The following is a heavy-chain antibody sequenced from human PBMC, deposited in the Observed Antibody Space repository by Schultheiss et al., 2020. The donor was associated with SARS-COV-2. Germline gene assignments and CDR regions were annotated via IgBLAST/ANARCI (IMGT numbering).Heavy chain of an antibody. Sequence: GGSLRLSCAASGFTFSSYEMNWVRQAPGKGLEWVSYISSSGSTIYYADSVKGRFTISRDNAKNSLYLQMNSLRAEDTAVYYWARGGSPHFDGMDVWGQGTTVTVSS. CDR3: ARGGSPHFDGMDV. CDR1: GFTFSSYE. D-gene: IGHD2/OR15-2a*01. J-gene: IGHJ6*02. V-gene: IGHV3-48*03. CDR2: ISSSGSTI.